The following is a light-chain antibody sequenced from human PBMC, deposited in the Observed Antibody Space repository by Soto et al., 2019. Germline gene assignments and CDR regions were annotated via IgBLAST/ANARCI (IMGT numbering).Light chain of an antibody. CDR1: QTISSW. CDR3: QHYNSYSEA. V-gene: IGKV1-5*03. J-gene: IGKJ1*01. Sequence: DIQMTQSPSTLSGSVGDRVTITCRASQTISSWLAWYQQKPGKAPKLLIYKASTLKSGVPSRFSGSGSGTEFTLTISSLQPNDFATYDCQHYNSYSEAFGQGTKVELK. CDR2: KAS.